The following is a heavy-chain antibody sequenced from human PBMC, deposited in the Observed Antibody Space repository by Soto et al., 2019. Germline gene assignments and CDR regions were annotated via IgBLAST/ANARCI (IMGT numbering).Heavy chain of an antibody. V-gene: IGHV3-53*01. CDR3: ARGPYYDILTGFPYGMDV. J-gene: IGHJ6*02. Sequence: GGSLRLSCAASGFTVSSNYMSWVRQAPGKGLEWVSVIYSGGSTYYADSVKGRFTISRDNSKNTLYPQMNSLRAEDTAVYYCARGPYYDILTGFPYGMDVWGQGTTVTVSS. D-gene: IGHD3-9*01. CDR2: IYSGGST. CDR1: GFTVSSNY.